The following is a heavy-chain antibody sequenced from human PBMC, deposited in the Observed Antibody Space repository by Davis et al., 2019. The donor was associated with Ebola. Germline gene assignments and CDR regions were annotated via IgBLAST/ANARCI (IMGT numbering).Heavy chain of an antibody. D-gene: IGHD5-12*01. CDR2: IYPGDSDT. CDR3: ARQVGVVATIIPYWYFDL. J-gene: IGHJ2*01. V-gene: IGHV5-51*01. Sequence: GESLKISCKGSGYDFTNYWIGWVRQMPGKGLEWMGIIYPGDSDTRYSPSFQGQVTISADKSISTAYLQWSSLKASDTAMYYCARQVGVVATIIPYWYFDLWGRGTLVTVSS. CDR1: GYDFTNYW.